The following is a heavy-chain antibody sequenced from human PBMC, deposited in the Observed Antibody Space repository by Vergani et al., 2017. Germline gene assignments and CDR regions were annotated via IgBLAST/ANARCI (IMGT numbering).Heavy chain of an antibody. Sequence: VQLVQSGAEVKKPGSSVKGSCKASGGTFSSYAISWVRQAPGQGLEWMGGNRPILGTANYAQKFQGRVTITADESTSTAYLELSSLRSEDTAVYYCARLAGATFWYFDLWGRGTLVTVSS. J-gene: IGHJ2*01. CDR3: ARLAGATFWYFDL. CDR2: NRPILGTA. V-gene: IGHV1-69*13. D-gene: IGHD1-26*01. CDR1: GGTFSSYA.